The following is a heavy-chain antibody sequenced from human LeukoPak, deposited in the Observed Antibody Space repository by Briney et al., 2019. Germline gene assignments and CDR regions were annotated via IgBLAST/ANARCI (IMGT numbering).Heavy chain of an antibody. CDR1: GGTFSNYA. J-gene: IGHJ6*03. CDR2: IIPIVETT. V-gene: IGHV1-69*05. Sequence: SVKVSCKASGGTFSNYALNWVRQAPGQGLEWMGGIIPIVETTNYAQKFQGRVTISTDESTSTVFMELHSLRSEDTAVYYCTTDPRITVAGTGYYYYYMDVWGKGTTVSVSS. CDR3: TTDPRITVAGTGYYYYYMDV. D-gene: IGHD6-19*01.